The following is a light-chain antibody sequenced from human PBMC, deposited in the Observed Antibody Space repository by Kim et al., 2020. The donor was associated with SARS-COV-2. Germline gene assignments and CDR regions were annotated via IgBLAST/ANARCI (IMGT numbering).Light chain of an antibody. J-gene: IGKJ3*01. Sequence: VAVGDRVTITCRASQSINNYLNWYQQKPGRAPKLLIFSASTLQSGVPSRFGGSGSGTDFTLTISSLQPEDFATYYCQQSYSAPFTFGPGTKVDSK. CDR2: SAS. CDR3: QQSYSAPFT. V-gene: IGKV1-39*01. CDR1: QSINNY.